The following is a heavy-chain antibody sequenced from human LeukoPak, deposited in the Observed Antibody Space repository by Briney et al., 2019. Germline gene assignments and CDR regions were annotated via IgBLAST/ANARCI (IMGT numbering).Heavy chain of an antibody. V-gene: IGHV3-23*01. CDR1: RFTFSSYA. Sequence: PGGSLRLSCAASRFTFSSYAMSWVSQARGKGLEWVSAISGSGGSTYYADSVKGRFTISRDNSKNTLYLQMNSLRAEDTAVYYCAKDRVRGSPAHYFDYWGQGTLVTVSS. D-gene: IGHD2-21*01. J-gene: IGHJ4*02. CDR2: ISGSGGST. CDR3: AKDRVRGSPAHYFDY.